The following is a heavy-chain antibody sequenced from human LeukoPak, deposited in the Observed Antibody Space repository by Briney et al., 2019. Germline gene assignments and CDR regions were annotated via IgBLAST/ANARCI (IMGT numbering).Heavy chain of an antibody. J-gene: IGHJ5*02. CDR1: GGSLSSYY. CDR3: ASDYGDSSWFDP. Sequence: KPSETLSLTCTVPGGSLSSYYRSSIRQPAGKGLEWIGRIYTSGSTNYNPSLKSRVTMSVDTSKNQFSLKLSSVTAADTAVYYCASDYGDSSWFDPWGQGTLVTVSS. D-gene: IGHD4-17*01. V-gene: IGHV4-4*07. CDR2: IYTSGST.